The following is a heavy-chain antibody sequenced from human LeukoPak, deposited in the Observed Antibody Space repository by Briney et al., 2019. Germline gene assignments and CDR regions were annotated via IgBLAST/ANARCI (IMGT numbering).Heavy chain of an antibody. CDR2: IKSKPAGGTT. D-gene: IGHD3-22*01. V-gene: IGHV3-15*01. J-gene: IGHJ4*02. CDR1: GFTFSSAW. Sequence: GGSLRLSCAASGFTFSSAWMSWVRQGPGKGLEWVGRIKSKPAGGTTDYAAPVKGRFTISRDDSKNTLYLQMNSLKTGDSGVYYCTTDDLDYYDSRGLDYWGQGTLVTVSS. CDR3: TTDDLDYYDSRGLDY.